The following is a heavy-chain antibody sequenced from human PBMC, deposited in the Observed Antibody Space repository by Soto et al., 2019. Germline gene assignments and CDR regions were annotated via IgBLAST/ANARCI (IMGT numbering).Heavy chain of an antibody. D-gene: IGHD2-15*01. J-gene: IGHJ6*03. CDR1: GGSISSSSYY. V-gene: IGHV4-39*01. CDR3: ARLQGYCSGGSCYYPYYYYMDV. CDR2: IYYSGST. Sequence: QLQLQESGPGLVKPSETLSLTCTVSGGSISSSSYYWGWIRQPPGKGLEWIGSIYYSGSTYYNPSLKSRVTLSVDTSTNQFSLKLSSGTAADTAVYYCARLQGYCSGGSCYYPYYYYMDVWGKGTTVTVSS.